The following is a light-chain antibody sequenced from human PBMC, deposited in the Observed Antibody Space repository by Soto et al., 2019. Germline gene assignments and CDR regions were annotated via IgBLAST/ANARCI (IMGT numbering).Light chain of an antibody. V-gene: IGKV1-5*03. CDR3: QQYNRYLYT. Sequence: DIQMTQSPSTLSASVGDRVTITCRASQSISSWLAWYQQKPGKAPKLLIYKASSLESGVPSRFSGSGSGTEFTLTISSLQPDDVATYYCQQYNRYLYTFGQGTKLEIK. CDR1: QSISSW. CDR2: KAS. J-gene: IGKJ2*01.